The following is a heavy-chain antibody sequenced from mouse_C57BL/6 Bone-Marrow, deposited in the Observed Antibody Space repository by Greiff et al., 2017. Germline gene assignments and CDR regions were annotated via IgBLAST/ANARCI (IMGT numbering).Heavy chain of an antibody. D-gene: IGHD2-4*01. J-gene: IGHJ3*01. V-gene: IGHV5-4*01. CDR3: AREGIYYDYGPAWFAY. CDR2: ISDGGSYT. Sequence: EVMLVESGGGLVKPGGSLKLSCAASGFTFSSYAMSWVRQTPEKRLEWVATISDGGSYTYYPDNVKGRFTISRDNAKNNLYLQMSHLKSEDTAMYYCAREGIYYDYGPAWFAYWGQGTLVTVSA. CDR1: GFTFSSYA.